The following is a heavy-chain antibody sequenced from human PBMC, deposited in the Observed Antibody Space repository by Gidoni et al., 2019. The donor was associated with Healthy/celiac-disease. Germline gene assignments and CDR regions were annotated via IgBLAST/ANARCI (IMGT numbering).Heavy chain of an antibody. V-gene: IGHV3-30-3*01. CDR3: ARDPSSSWPY. CDR1: GFTFSSYA. CDR2: ISYDGSNK. Sequence: QVQLVASGGGVVQPGRSLRLSCAASGFTFSSYAMHWVRQAPGKGLEWVAVISYDGSNKYYADSVKGRFTISRDNSKNTLYLQMNSLRAEDTAVYYCARDPSSSWPYWGQGTLVTVSS. D-gene: IGHD6-13*01. J-gene: IGHJ4*02.